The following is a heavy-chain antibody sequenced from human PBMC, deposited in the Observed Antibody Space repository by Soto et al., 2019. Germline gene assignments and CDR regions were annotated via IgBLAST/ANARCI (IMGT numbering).Heavy chain of an antibody. CDR2: ITASGGRT. D-gene: IGHD4-17*01. J-gene: IGHJ5*01. V-gene: IGHV3-23*01. Sequence: PGGSLRLSCTASGFTFSSCAMTWVRQAPGRGLEGVSGITASGGRTFYADSVKGRFTISRDNSRSTLYLQMNSLRAEDTAVYYCAKDTRYADYVRWFDSWGQGTLVTVSS. CDR3: AKDTRYADYVRWFDS. CDR1: GFTFSSCA.